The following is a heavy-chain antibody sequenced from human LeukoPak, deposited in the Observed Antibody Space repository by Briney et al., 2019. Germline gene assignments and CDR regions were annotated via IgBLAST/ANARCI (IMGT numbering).Heavy chain of an antibody. V-gene: IGHV1-18*01. J-gene: IGHJ4*02. CDR3: ARAGSGSGWYFDY. CDR1: GYDFTSVG. D-gene: IGHD6-19*01. CDR2: ISPYNGNT. Sequence: VASVKVSCKASGYDFTSVGITWVRRAPGQGLEWMGWISPYNGNTRYAHKFQGRVAMTTDTSTTTAYMELRGLRFNDTAVYYCARAGSGSGWYFDYWGQGTLVTVSS.